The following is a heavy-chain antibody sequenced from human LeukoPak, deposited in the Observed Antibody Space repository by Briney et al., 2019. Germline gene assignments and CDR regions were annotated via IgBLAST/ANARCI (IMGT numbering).Heavy chain of an antibody. D-gene: IGHD6-13*01. CDR2: ISSNGGST. CDR3: ARASSSSFFSAFDI. CDR1: GFTFSSYA. Sequence: PGGSLRLSCAASGFTFSSYAIHWVRQAPGKGLEYVSAISSNGGSTYYANSVKGRFTISRDNSKNTLYLQMGSLRAEDMAVYYCARASSSSFFSAFDIWGQGTMVTVSS. V-gene: IGHV3-64*01. J-gene: IGHJ3*02.